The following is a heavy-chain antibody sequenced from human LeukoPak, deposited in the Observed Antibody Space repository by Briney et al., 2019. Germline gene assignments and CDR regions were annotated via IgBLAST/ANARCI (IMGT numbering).Heavy chain of an antibody. D-gene: IGHD2-15*01. CDR2: ISSSGSTI. CDR1: GFTFSSYE. CDR3: ASRVVVVAATPTDDAFDI. J-gene: IGHJ3*02. V-gene: IGHV3-48*03. Sequence: PGGSLRLSCAASGFTFSSYEMNWVRQAPGKGLEWVSYISSSGSTIYYADSVKGRFTISRDNAKNSLYLQMNSLRAEDTAVYYCASRVVVVAATPTDDAFDIWGQGTMVTVSS.